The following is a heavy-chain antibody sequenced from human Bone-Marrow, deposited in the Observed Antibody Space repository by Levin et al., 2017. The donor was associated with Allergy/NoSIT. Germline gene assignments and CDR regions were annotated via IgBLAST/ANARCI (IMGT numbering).Heavy chain of an antibody. V-gene: IGHV3-7*01. D-gene: IGHD3-22*01. J-gene: IGHJ3*02. CDR1: GFSFSSYW. Sequence: QPGGSLRLSCAASGFSFSSYWMTWVRQAPGKGLEWVANIHEDEKEKNYVDSVKGRFTISRSNAKNSLYLQMNSLRAEDTAVYYCARDPSPYYYDSDSSGYYMDALDIWGPGTMVTVSS. CDR2: IHEDEKEK. CDR3: ARDPSPYYYDSDSSGYYMDALDI.